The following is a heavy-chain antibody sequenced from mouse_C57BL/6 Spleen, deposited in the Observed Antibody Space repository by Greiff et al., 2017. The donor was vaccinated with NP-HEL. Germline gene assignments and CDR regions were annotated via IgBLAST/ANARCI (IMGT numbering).Heavy chain of an antibody. Sequence: VQGVESGPGLVQPSQCLYITCTASGFSFTSYGVHWVRQSPGKGLEWLGVIWSGGSTDYNAAFISGHSISKDNSKSQVFFKMDGLQADYTAIYCCARASVSYAMDYWGQGTSVTVSS. J-gene: IGHJ4*01. CDR2: IWSGGST. CDR3: ARASVSYAMDY. V-gene: IGHV2-2*01. CDR1: GFSFTSYG.